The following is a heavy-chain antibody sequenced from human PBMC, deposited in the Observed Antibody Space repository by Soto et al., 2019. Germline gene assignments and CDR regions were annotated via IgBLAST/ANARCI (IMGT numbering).Heavy chain of an antibody. D-gene: IGHD3-16*01. V-gene: IGHV1-69*01. J-gene: IGHJ6*02. CDR1: GGTFSRRA. CDR2: IIPVFGRV. Sequence: QVELVQSGPGVKKTWTSVKVSCKASGGTFSRRAIRWVRPAPGQGLGWMGGIIPVFGRVNYAEKFQDRVTITADESTGTVYMELSSLRSEDTALYYCANSRGGTFLGYHGMDIWGQGTTVSVSS. CDR3: ANSRGGTFLGYHGMDI.